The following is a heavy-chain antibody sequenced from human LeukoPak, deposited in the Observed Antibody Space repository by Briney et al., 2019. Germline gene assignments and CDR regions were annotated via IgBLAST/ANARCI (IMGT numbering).Heavy chain of an antibody. D-gene: IGHD6-6*01. Sequence: GGSLRLSCAASGFTFGSYSMSWVRQAPGKGLEWVASIKRDGFERHYVDSVKGRFTIFRDDAKNSLFLQMNNLRAEDTAVYYCARDSVHRRNDYWGQGTLVSVSS. CDR2: IKRDGFER. V-gene: IGHV3-7*01. J-gene: IGHJ4*02. CDR1: GFTFGSYS. CDR3: ARDSVHRRNDY.